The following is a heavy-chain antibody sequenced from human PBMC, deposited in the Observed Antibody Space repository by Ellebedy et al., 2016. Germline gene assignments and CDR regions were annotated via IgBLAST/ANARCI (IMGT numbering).Heavy chain of an antibody. V-gene: IGHV4-38-2*02. CDR2: IYHSGST. J-gene: IGHJ6*02. CDR1: GYSISSGYY. CDR3: ARGPPQGGMDV. Sequence: SETLSLTXTVSGYSISSGYYWGWIRQPPGKGLEWIGSIYHSGSTYYNPSLKSRVTISVDTSKNQFSLKLSSVTAADTAVYYCARGPPQGGMDVWGQGTTVTVSS.